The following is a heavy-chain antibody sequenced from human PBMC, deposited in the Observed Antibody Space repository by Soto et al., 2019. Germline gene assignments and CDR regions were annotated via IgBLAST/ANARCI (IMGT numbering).Heavy chain of an antibody. Sequence: QVQLVQSGAEVKKPGSSVKVSCKASGGTFSSYAISWVRQAPGQGLEWMGGIIPIFGTANYAQEFQGRVTSTADESTSTAYMGLSSLRSEDTAVYCWARGVGATRTGPYYYGMDVWGQGTTVTVSS. CDR3: ARGVGATRTGPYYYGMDV. V-gene: IGHV1-69*12. J-gene: IGHJ6*02. CDR1: GGTFSSYA. CDR2: IIPIFGTA. D-gene: IGHD1-26*01.